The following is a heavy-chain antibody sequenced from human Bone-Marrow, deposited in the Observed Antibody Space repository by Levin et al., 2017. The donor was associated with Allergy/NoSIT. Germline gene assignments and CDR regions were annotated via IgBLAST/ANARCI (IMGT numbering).Heavy chain of an antibody. CDR3: ASRYGSGTYYTGNNY. Sequence: GGSLRLSCAASGFTFSDYYMSWIRQAPGKGLEWISYIITSGTHTSYADSVKGRFTISRANANNLLFLQMNSLRAEDTAVYYCASRYGSGTYYTGNNYWGQGTLVTVSS. J-gene: IGHJ4*02. CDR1: GFTFSDYY. CDR2: IITSGTHT. V-gene: IGHV3-11*03. D-gene: IGHD3-10*01.